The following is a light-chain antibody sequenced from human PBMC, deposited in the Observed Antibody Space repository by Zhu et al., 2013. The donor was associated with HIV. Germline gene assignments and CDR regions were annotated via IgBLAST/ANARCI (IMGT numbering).Light chain of an antibody. V-gene: IGKV3D-20*02. Sequence: DIVLTQSPGTLSLSPGDRATLSCRASQGVAIDSLAWYQQKPGQAPRLLIYGASSRASGIPDRFSGSGSGTDFTLSISRLEPEDFAVYYCQQRSNWPPYSFGQGTKLEIK. CDR2: GAS. CDR3: QQRSNWPPYS. CDR1: QGVAIDS. J-gene: IGKJ2*03.